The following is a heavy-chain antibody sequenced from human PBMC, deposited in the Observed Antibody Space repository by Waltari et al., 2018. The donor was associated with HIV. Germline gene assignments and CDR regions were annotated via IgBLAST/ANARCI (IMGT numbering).Heavy chain of an antibody. J-gene: IGHJ4*02. CDR1: GFTFNNYI. V-gene: IGHV3-30*04. D-gene: IGHD1-1*01. Sequence: VQLVESGGGVVQPGRSLRLSCTGSGFTFNNYILHWVRQAAGKGLGWIALVSYDGSDKDYADSLRGRFTISRDNSKNTLFLQMDSLRIEDTALYYCAREAVTTNYYFDNWGQGTLVTVSS. CDR2: VSYDGSDK. CDR3: AREAVTTNYYFDN.